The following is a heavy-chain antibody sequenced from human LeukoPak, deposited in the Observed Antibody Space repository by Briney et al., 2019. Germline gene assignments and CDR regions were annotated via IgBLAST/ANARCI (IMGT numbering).Heavy chain of an antibody. CDR2: INPNRGGT. D-gene: IGHD6-13*01. J-gene: IGHJ4*02. CDR1: GYTFTAYH. V-gene: IGHV1-2*02. CDR3: AKDASPGIAAAWAYFDY. Sequence: EASVKVSCKASGYTFTAYHMHWVRQAPGQGLEWMGWINPNRGGTKYAQRFQGRVTITRNTSISTAYMELSSLRSEDTALYYCAKDASPGIAAAWAYFDYWGQGTLVTVSS.